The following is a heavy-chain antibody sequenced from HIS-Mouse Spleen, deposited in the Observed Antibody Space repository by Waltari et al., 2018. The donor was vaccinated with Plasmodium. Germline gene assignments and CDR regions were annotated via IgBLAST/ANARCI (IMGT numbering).Heavy chain of an antibody. CDR1: GFSLRTSGMC. CDR2: IALDDDK. CDR3: ARSYYYDSSGYGTFDP. V-gene: IGHV2-70*15. D-gene: IGHD3-22*01. Sequence: QVTLRESGPALVKPTQTLTLTCTFSGFSLRTSGMCVSWIRQPPGKALEWLARIALDDDKYYNTSLKSRLTSSKDTSKNQVVLTMTNMDPVDTATYYCARSYYYDSSGYGTFDPWGQGTLVTVSS. J-gene: IGHJ5*02.